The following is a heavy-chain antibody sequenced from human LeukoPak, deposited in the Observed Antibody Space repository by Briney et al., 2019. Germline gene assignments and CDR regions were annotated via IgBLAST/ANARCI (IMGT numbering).Heavy chain of an antibody. Sequence: TSETLSLACTVSGGSISSGDYYWSWIRQPPGKGLEWIGYIYYSGSTYYNPSLKSRVTISVDTSKNQFSLKLSSVTAADTAVYYCARVLAARLRRAGPIDYWGQGTLVTVSS. CDR1: GGSISSGDYY. J-gene: IGHJ4*02. D-gene: IGHD6-6*01. V-gene: IGHV4-30-4*08. CDR2: IYYSGST. CDR3: ARVLAARLRRAGPIDY.